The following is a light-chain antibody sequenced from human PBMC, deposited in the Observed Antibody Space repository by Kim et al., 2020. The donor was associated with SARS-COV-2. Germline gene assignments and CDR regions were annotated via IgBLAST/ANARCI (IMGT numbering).Light chain of an antibody. J-gene: IGLJ3*02. CDR2: DVS. V-gene: IGLV2-14*03. CDR3: SSYTSSSTWV. CDR1: SSVVGGYNY. Sequence: GQSITISCTGTSSVVGGYNYVSGYQQHPGKAPKLMIYDVSNRPSGVSNRFSGSKSGNTASLTISGLQAEDEADYYCSSYTSSSTWVFGGGTQLTVL.